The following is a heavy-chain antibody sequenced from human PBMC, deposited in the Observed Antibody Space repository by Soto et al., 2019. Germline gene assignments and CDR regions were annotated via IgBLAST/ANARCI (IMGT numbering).Heavy chain of an antibody. CDR2: INAGNGNT. Sequence: QVQLVQSGAEVKKPGASVKVSCKASGYTFTSYAMHWVRQAPGQRLEWMGWINAGNGNTKYSQKFQGRVTITRDTSASTAYMELSSLRSEDTAVYYCARASESYCSSTSCSSGTVTTSDYFDYWGQGTLVTVSS. D-gene: IGHD2-2*01. CDR1: GYTFTSYA. J-gene: IGHJ4*02. CDR3: ARASESYCSSTSCSSGTVTTSDYFDY. V-gene: IGHV1-3*01.